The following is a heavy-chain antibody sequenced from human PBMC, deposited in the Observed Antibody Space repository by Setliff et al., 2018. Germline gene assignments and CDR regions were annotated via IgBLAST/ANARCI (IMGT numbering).Heavy chain of an antibody. CDR2: IYYTGNT. Sequence: SETLSLTCTVSGGSISSSSYYWGWIRQPPGKGLEWIGTIYYTGNTYYNPSFKGRVTISVDTSKKQFSLTLTSVTAADTALYYCRQAVVGRDVFDIWGQGTVVTVSS. J-gene: IGHJ3*02. CDR3: RQAVVGRDVFDI. CDR1: GGSISSSSYY. V-gene: IGHV4-39*07. D-gene: IGHD1-1*01.